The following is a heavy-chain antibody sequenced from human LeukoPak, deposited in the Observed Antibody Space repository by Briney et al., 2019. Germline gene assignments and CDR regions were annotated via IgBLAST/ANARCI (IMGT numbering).Heavy chain of an antibody. CDR1: GGSISSGGYY. J-gene: IGHJ4*02. V-gene: IGHV4-30-2*01. CDR2: IYHSGST. Sequence: SQTLSLTCTVSGGSISSGGYYWSWIRQPPGKGLESIGYIYHSGSTCYNPSLKSRVTISVDRSKNQFSLKLSSVTAADTAVYYCATMVRGPIGYFDYWGQGTLVTVSS. D-gene: IGHD3-10*01. CDR3: ATMVRGPIGYFDY.